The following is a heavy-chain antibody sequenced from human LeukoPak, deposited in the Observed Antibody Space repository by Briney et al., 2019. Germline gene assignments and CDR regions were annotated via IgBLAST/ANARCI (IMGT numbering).Heavy chain of an antibody. D-gene: IGHD1-7*01. CDR2: TSTSGGDT. CDR3: TRGGNYGPLDS. V-gene: IGHV3-23*01. Sequence: GGSLRLSCAASGFTFSSYAMTWVRQAPGKGLEWVSATSTSGGDTLYADSVRGRLTISRDNSKNTLYLQMSSLRDEDTAIYYCTRGGNYGPLDSWGQGTLVTVSS. J-gene: IGHJ4*02. CDR1: GFTFSSYA.